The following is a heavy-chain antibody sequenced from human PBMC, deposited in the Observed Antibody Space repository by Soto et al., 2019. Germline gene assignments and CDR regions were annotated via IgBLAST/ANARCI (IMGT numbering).Heavy chain of an antibody. J-gene: IGHJ6*02. CDR3: TTDNVYCSGGSCYGYYYYGMDV. V-gene: IGHV3-15*07. D-gene: IGHD2-15*01. CDR1: GFTFSNAW. CDR2: IKSKTDGGTT. Sequence: ESGGGLVKPGGSLRLSCAASGFTFSNAWMNWVRQAPGKGLEWVGRIKSKTDGGTTDYAAPVKGRFTISRDDSKNTLYLQMNSLKTEDTAVYYCTTDNVYCSGGSCYGYYYYGMDVWGQGTTVTVSS.